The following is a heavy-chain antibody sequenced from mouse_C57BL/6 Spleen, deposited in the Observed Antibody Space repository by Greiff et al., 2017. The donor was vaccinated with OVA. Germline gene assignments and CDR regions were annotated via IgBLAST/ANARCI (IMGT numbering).Heavy chain of an antibody. CDR3: ARFYYYGSSYDFDY. CDR1: GFTFSSYG. Sequence: VQLKESGGDLVKPGGSLKLSCAASGFTFSSYGMSWVRQTPDKRLEWVATISSGGSYTYYPDSVKGRFTISRDNAKNTLYLQMSSLKSEDTAMYYCARFYYYGSSYDFDYWGQGTTLTVSS. V-gene: IGHV5-6*01. J-gene: IGHJ2*01. CDR2: ISSGGSYT. D-gene: IGHD1-1*01.